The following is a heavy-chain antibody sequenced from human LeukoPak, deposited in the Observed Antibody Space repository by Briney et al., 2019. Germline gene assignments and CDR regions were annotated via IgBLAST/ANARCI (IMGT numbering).Heavy chain of an antibody. D-gene: IGHD2/OR15-2a*01. CDR3: AKCPASSRIFDH. CDR1: GFHFGTYF. V-gene: IGHV3-23*01. Sequence: GGSLRLSCAASGFHFGTYFMSWVRQTPGKGLEWVASINGIGGTKYYADSVKGRFAISRDNIKDTVDLQMNSLRAEDTAVYYCAKCPASSRIFDHWGQGTLVTVSS. J-gene: IGHJ4*02. CDR2: INGIGGTK.